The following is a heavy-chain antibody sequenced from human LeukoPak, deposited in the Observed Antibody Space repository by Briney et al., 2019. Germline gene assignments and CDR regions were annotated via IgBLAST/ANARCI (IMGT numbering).Heavy chain of an antibody. CDR2: IYYSGST. J-gene: IGHJ5*02. V-gene: IGHV4-59*08. CDR3: ARRGAAYNWFDP. D-gene: IGHD1-26*01. CDR1: GGSFSGYY. Sequence: PSETLSLTCAVYGGSFSGYYWSWIRQTPGKGLEWIGYIYYSGSTNYNPSLESRVTISVDTSKNQFSLKLSSMTAADTAIYYCARRGAAYNWFDPWGQGILVTVSS.